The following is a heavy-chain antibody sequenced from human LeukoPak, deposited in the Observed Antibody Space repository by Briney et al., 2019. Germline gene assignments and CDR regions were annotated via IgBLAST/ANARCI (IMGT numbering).Heavy chain of an antibody. J-gene: IGHJ5*02. D-gene: IGHD2-2*01. Sequence: GGSLRLSCAASGFTFSSYEMNWVRQAPGKGLEWVSYISSSGSTIYYADSVKGRFTISRDNAKNSLYLQMNSLRAEDTAVYYCARGAHCSSTSWYWENWFDPWGQGTLVTVSS. CDR3: ARGAHCSSTSWYWENWFDP. CDR1: GFTFSSYE. V-gene: IGHV3-48*03. CDR2: ISSSGSTI.